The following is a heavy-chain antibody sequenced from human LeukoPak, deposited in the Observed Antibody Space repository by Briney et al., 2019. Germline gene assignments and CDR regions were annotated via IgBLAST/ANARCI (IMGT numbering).Heavy chain of an antibody. CDR1: GLTFSSHW. V-gene: IGHV3-23*01. CDR2: ISGSGGST. CDR3: ARVVYDFWSAYDY. Sequence: GGSLRLSCAASGLTFSSHWMHWVRQAPGKGLEWVSAISGSGGSTYYADSVKGRFTISRDNSKNTLYLQMNSLRAEDTALYYCARVVYDFWSAYDYWGQGTLVTVSS. D-gene: IGHD3-3*01. J-gene: IGHJ4*02.